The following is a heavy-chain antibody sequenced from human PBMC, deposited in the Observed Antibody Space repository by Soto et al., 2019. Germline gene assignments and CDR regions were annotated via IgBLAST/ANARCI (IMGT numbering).Heavy chain of an antibody. V-gene: IGHV4-61*01. J-gene: IGHJ4*02. CDR1: GCSVSSGRYY. CDR3: ARSGAGSGWL. D-gene: IGHD6-19*01. CDR2: IYYSEIT. Sequence: SETLSLRGAVSGCSVSSGRYYWSWIRQPPGKELEWIGYIYYSEITSYNPSLKSRVTISVDTSKNQFSLKMSSVTAADTAVYYCARSGAGSGWLGGQGTLVTVSS.